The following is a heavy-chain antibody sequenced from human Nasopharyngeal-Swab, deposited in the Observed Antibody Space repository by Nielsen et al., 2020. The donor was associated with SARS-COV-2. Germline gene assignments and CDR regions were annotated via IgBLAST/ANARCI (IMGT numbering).Heavy chain of an antibody. D-gene: IGHD3-3*01. Sequence: GESLKISCAASGFTVSSQYMNWVRQAPGKGLNWFSLIYSGGDTDYADSVKGRFIMSRDKSKNTLYLQMNRLRAEDTAVYYCARGESGFDPLDCWGQGTLVTVSS. CDR1: GFTVSSQY. J-gene: IGHJ4*02. CDR3: ARGESGFDPLDC. V-gene: IGHV3-53*01. CDR2: IYSGGDT.